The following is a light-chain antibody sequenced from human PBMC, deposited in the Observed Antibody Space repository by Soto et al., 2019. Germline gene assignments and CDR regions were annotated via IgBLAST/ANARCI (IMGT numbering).Light chain of an antibody. Sequence: EIVLTQSPGTLSLSPGERATLSCRASQSVTSNYLAWYQQKPGQAPRLLVYGASSRATGISDRFSGSGSGTDYTRTSSRLEPEDCGVYYCQHYVSPPSTCGQGTRLESK. J-gene: IGKJ5*01. V-gene: IGKV3-20*01. CDR3: QHYVSPPST. CDR1: QSVTSNY. CDR2: GAS.